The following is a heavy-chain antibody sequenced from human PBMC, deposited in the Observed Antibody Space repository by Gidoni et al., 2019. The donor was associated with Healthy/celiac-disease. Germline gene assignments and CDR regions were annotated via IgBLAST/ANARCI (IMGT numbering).Heavy chain of an antibody. V-gene: IGHV4-39*02. Sequence: QLQLQESGPGLVKPSETLSLTCTVSGGSISSSRYYWGWIRQPPGKGLEWIGSFYYRGSTYYNPSLKSRVTISVDTSKNQFSLKLSSVTAADTAVYYCARDASIAVAGRYWGQGTLVTVSS. CDR2: FYYRGST. J-gene: IGHJ4*02. D-gene: IGHD6-19*01. CDR3: ARDASIAVAGRY. CDR1: GGSISSSRYY.